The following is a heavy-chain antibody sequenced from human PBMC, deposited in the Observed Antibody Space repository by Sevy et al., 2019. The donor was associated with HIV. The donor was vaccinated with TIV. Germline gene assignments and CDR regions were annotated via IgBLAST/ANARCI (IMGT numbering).Heavy chain of an antibody. CDR1: GGSISSYY. Sequence: PSETLSLTCTVSGGSISSYYWSWIRQPPGKGLEWIGYIYYSGSTNYNPSLKSRVTISVDTSKNQFSLKLSSVTAADTAVYYCARFGPPYITGTNPDWFDPWGQGTLVTVSS. D-gene: IGHD1-7*01. CDR3: ARFGPPYITGTNPDWFDP. V-gene: IGHV4-59*01. J-gene: IGHJ5*02. CDR2: IYYSGST.